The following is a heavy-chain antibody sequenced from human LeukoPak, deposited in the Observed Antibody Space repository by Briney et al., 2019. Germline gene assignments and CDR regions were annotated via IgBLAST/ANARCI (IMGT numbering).Heavy chain of an antibody. CDR2: IYPADSDT. CDR3: GRRHSYCTSSSCYLYLDN. CDR1: GYTFATYW. Sequence: GESLKISCTGSGYTFATYWIAWVRQKPGQGLEWMGDIYPADSDTRYGPSFQGQVTISADTSTSTAYLQWSSLQASDTGICLCGRRHSYCTSSSCYLYLDNWGQGTQVTVSS. D-gene: IGHD2-2*01. V-gene: IGHV5-51*01. J-gene: IGHJ4*02.